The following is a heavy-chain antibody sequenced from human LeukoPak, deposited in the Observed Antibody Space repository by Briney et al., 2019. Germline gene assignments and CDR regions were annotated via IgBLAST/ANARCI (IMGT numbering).Heavy chain of an antibody. Sequence: PSETLSLPCAVYGGPFSGYYWSWIRQPPGKGLEWIGEINHSGSTNYNPSLKSRVTISVDTSKNQFSLRLSSVTAADTAVYYCARGGYSYGFKAFDIWGQGTKVTVSS. CDR1: GGPFSGYY. J-gene: IGHJ3*02. V-gene: IGHV4-34*01. D-gene: IGHD5-18*01. CDR3: ARGGYSYGFKAFDI. CDR2: INHSGST.